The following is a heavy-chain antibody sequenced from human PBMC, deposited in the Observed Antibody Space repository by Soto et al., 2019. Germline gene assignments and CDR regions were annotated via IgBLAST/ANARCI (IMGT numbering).Heavy chain of an antibody. CDR2: IDHSGST. CDR1: GGSFSGYY. CDR3: HLLPAGSGAGYYYYYGMDV. J-gene: IGHJ6*02. D-gene: IGHD2-2*01. V-gene: IGHV4-34*01. Sequence: QVQLQQWGAGLLKPSETLSLTCAVYGGSFSGYYWSWIRQPPGKGLEWIGEIDHSGSTNYNPSLKSRVTMSEDTSKNQFSLKLSSVTAADTAIYYCHLLPAGSGAGYYYYYGMDVWGQGTTVTVSS.